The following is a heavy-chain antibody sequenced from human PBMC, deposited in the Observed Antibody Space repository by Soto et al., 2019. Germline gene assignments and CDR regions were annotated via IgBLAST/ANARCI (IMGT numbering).Heavy chain of an antibody. CDR3: AREVEVHTPAFVY. D-gene: IGHD3-10*01. CDR1: GGTFNTYA. J-gene: IGHJ4*02. Sequence: QGQLVQSGAEMKKPASSVKVSCQSSGGTFNTYAMNWVRQAPGQGPEWMGDISPMFGAANYAPKFQGRVTLTADESTGTSYMPLSLLTSEDTALYFWAREVEVHTPAFVYWGQGTLVTVSS. CDR2: ISPMFGAA. V-gene: IGHV1-69*19.